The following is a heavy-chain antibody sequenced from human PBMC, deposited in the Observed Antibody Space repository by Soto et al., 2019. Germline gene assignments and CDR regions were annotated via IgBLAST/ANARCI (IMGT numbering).Heavy chain of an antibody. D-gene: IGHD2-2*01. CDR1: GFTFSSYA. J-gene: IGHJ5*02. CDR2: ISGSGGST. V-gene: IGHV3-23*01. CDR3: AKGKGYCSSTSCYNWFDP. Sequence: GGSLRLSCAASGFTFSSYAMSWVRQAPGKGLEWVSAISGSGGSTYYADSVKGRFTISRDNSKNTLYLQMNSLRAEDTAVYYCAKGKGYCSSTSCYNWFDPWGQGTLVTVSS.